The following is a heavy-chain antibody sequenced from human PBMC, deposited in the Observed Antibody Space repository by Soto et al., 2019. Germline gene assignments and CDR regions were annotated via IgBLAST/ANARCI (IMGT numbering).Heavy chain of an antibody. Sequence: QVQLVQSGAEVKKPGASVKVSCKASGYTFTSYGISWVRQAPGQGLEWMGWISAYNGNTNYAQKLQGRVTMTTDTSTRTPYLXLRSLRSDDTAVYYCASNYLYYYGSGNTNYYGMDVWGQGTTVTVSS. CDR3: ASNYLYYYGSGNTNYYGMDV. CDR1: GYTFTSYG. V-gene: IGHV1-18*01. J-gene: IGHJ6*02. D-gene: IGHD3-10*01. CDR2: ISAYNGNT.